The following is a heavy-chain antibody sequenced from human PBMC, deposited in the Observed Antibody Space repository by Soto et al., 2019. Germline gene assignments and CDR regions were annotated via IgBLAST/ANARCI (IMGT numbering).Heavy chain of an antibody. Sequence: PGESLKISCAASGFTFSSYGMHWVRQAPGKGLEWVAVIWYDGSNKYYADSVKGRFTISRDNSKNTLYLQMNSLRAEDTAVYYCARDIGRIQLWFWFDPWGQGTLVTVSS. CDR3: ARDIGRIQLWFWFDP. D-gene: IGHD5-18*01. CDR2: IWYDGSNK. V-gene: IGHV3-33*01. J-gene: IGHJ5*02. CDR1: GFTFSSYG.